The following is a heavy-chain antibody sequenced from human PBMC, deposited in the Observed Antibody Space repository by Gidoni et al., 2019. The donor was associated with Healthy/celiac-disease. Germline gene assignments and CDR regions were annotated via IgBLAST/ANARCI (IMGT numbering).Heavy chain of an antibody. CDR3: ARVLSILGMDV. J-gene: IGHJ6*04. Sequence: QVQLQQWGAGLLKPSATLSLTCAVYGGSFSGYYWSWIRQPPGKGLEWIGEINHSGSTNYNPSLKSRVTISVDTSKNQFSLKLSSVTAADTAVYYCARVLSILGMDVWGKGTTVTVSS. CDR1: GGSFSGYY. D-gene: IGHD3-3*01. CDR2: INHSGST. V-gene: IGHV4-34*01.